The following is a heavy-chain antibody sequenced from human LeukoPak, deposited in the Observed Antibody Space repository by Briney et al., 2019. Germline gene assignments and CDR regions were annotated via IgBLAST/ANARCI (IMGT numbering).Heavy chain of an antibody. D-gene: IGHD2-2*01. Sequence: GASVKVSCKASGYTFTSYGITWVRQAPGQGLEWMGWISAYNGNTNYAQKLQGRVTMTTDTSTSTAYMELRSLRSDDTAVYYCAGLHCSSTSCFPLYWGHGTLVTVSS. CDR1: GYTFTSYG. J-gene: IGHJ4*01. CDR2: ISAYNGNT. V-gene: IGHV1-18*04. CDR3: AGLHCSSTSCFPLY.